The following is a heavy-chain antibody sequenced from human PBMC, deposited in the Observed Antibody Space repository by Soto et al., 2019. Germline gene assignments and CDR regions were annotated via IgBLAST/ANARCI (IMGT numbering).Heavy chain of an antibody. V-gene: IGHV1-2*04. CDR1: GYTFTGYY. CDR2: INPNSGGT. D-gene: IGHD3-3*01. Sequence: ASVKVSCKASGYTFTGYYMHWVRQAPGQGLEWMGWINPNSGGTNYAQKFQGWVTMTRDTSISTAYMELSRLRSDDTAVYYCARACPDYDFWSGYYRRPYYYYYGMDVWGQGTTVTVS. J-gene: IGHJ6*02. CDR3: ARACPDYDFWSGYYRRPYYYYYGMDV.